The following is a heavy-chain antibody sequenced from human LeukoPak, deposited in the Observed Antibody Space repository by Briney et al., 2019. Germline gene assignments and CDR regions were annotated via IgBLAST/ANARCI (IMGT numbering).Heavy chain of an antibody. CDR2: IYYSGST. Sequence: SETLSLTCTVSGGSISCYYWSWIRQPPGKGLEWIGYIYYSGSTNYNPSLKSRVSISVDTSKNQFSLKLSSVTAADTAVYYCARLTYCSGGSCHYYFDYWGQGTLVTVSS. V-gene: IGHV4-59*08. CDR3: ARLTYCSGGSCHYYFDY. D-gene: IGHD2-15*01. CDR1: GGSISCYY. J-gene: IGHJ4*02.